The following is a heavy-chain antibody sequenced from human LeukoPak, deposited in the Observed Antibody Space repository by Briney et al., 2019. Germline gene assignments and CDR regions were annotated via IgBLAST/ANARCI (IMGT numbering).Heavy chain of an antibody. CDR2: INHSGST. D-gene: IGHD1-26*01. J-gene: IGHJ6*04. Sequence: SETLSLTCAVYGGSFSGYYWSWIRQPPGKGLEWIGEINHSGSTNYNPSLKSRVTISVDTSKNQFSLKLSSVTAADTAVYYCANTPGPIVGATVRDVWGKGTTVTVSS. CDR3: ANTPGPIVGATVRDV. V-gene: IGHV4-34*01. CDR1: GGSFSGYY.